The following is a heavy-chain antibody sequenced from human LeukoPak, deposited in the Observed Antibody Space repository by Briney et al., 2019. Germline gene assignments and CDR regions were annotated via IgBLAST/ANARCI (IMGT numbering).Heavy chain of an antibody. CDR3: ARPLTRGGTYYV. CDR2: VYYDGSA. V-gene: IGHV4-39*01. D-gene: IGHD1-26*01. CDR1: GDSIRSSIYY. J-gene: IGHJ4*02. Sequence: SETLSLTCGVSGDSIRSSIYYWGWIRQPPGKGLEWIGSVYYDGSAYYNPSLKSRVTISVDTFKNQLSLKLSSVTAADTAVYYCARPLTRGGTYYVWGQGTLVTVSS.